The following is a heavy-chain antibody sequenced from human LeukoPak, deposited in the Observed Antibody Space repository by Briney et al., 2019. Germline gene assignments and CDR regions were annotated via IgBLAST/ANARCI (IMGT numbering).Heavy chain of an antibody. V-gene: IGHV3-48*03. CDR1: GFTFSSYE. CDR2: ISSSGSTI. Sequence: PGGSLRLSCAASGFTFSSYEMNWVRQAPGKGLEWVSYISSSGSTIYYADSVRGRFTISRDNSKNTLYLQMNSLRAEDTAVYYCARDPLGYCSGGSCGDWGQGTLVTVSS. J-gene: IGHJ4*02. CDR3: ARDPLGYCSGGSCGD. D-gene: IGHD2-15*01.